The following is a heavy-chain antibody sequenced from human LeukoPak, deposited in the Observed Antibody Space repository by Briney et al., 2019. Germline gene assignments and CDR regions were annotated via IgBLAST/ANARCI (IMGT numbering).Heavy chain of an antibody. V-gene: IGHV3-53*01. J-gene: IGHJ4*02. CDR2: IYSGGST. CDR1: GYTVSSNY. CDR3: ARGEEVYYDFWSGYYFDY. D-gene: IGHD3-3*01. Sequence: PGGSLRLSCAAPGYTVSSNYMSCVRQAPGKGLGGVSVIYSGGSTYYADSVKARFTICRDNSKNTLYLQMNSLRAEDTAVYYCARGEEVYYDFWSGYYFDYWGQGTLVTVSS.